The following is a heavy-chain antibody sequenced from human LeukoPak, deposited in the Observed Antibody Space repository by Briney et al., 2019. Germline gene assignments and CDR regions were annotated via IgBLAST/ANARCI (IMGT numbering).Heavy chain of an antibody. D-gene: IGHD6-13*01. CDR3: AIIPGIAAAGTEDY. CDR2: IWYDGSNK. V-gene: IGHV3-33*01. CDR1: GFTFSSYG. J-gene: IGHJ4*02. Sequence: PGRSLRLSCAASGFTFSSYGMHWVRQAPGKGLEWVAVIWYDGSNKYYADSVKGRFTISRDNSKNTLYLRMNSLRAEDTAVYYCAIIPGIAAAGTEDYWGQGTLVTVSS.